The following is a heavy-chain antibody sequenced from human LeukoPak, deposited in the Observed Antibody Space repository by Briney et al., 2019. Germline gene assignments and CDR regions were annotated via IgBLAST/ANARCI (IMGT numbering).Heavy chain of an antibody. V-gene: IGHV3-23*01. CDR3: AKEFSSRPQVADY. J-gene: IGHJ4*02. CDR2: ISGSGGST. D-gene: IGHD3-3*01. CDR1: GFTFSSDA. Sequence: PGGSLRLSCAASGFTFSSDAMSWVRQAPGKGLEWGSAISGSGGSTYYADSVKGRFTISRDNSKNTLYLQMNSLRAEDTAVYYCAKEFSSRPQVADYWGQGTLVTVSS.